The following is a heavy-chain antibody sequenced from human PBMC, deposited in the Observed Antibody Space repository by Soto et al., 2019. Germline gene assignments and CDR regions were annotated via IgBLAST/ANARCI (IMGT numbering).Heavy chain of an antibody. J-gene: IGHJ5*02. V-gene: IGHV4-61*01. CDR1: GGSVSSGSYY. CDR2: IYYSGST. Sequence: ASETLSLTCTVSGGSVSSGSYYWSWIRQPPGKGLEWIGYIYYSGSTNYNPSLKSRVTISVDTSKNQFSLKLSSVTAADTAVYYCARDTATTGRWFDPWGQGPLVTVYS. CDR3: ARDTATTGRWFDP. D-gene: IGHD1-1*01.